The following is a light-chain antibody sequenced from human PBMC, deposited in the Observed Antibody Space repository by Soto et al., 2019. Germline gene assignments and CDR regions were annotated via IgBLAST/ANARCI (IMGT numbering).Light chain of an antibody. V-gene: IGLV2-14*01. CDR2: EVS. J-gene: IGLJ1*01. Sequence: QSVLTQPDSVSGSPGQSITISCIGTSSDVGGYNYVSWYQQHPGKAPKLMIYEVSNRPSGVSNRFSGSKSGNTASLTISGLQAEDEADYYCSSYTSSSTYVFGTGTKV. CDR3: SSYTSSSTYV. CDR1: SSDVGGYNY.